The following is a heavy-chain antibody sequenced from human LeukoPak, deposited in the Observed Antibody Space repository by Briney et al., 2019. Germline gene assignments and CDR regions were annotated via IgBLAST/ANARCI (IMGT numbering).Heavy chain of an antibody. V-gene: IGHV3-30-3*01. Sequence: GGSLRLSCAASGFTFSSYAMHWVRQAPGKGLEWVAVISYDGSNKYYADSVKGRFTISRDNSKNTLYLQMNSLRAEDTAVYYWARDKFAEQQLALKKNVFDIGAKGKRATVSS. CDR2: ISYDGSNK. D-gene: IGHD6-13*01. CDR1: GFTFSSYA. CDR3: ARDKFAEQQLALKKNVFDI. J-gene: IGHJ3*02.